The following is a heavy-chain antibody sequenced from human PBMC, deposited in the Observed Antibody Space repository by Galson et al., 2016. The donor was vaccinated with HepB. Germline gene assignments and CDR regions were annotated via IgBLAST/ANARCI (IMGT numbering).Heavy chain of an antibody. V-gene: IGHV1-3*01. J-gene: IGHJ4*02. CDR3: ARVGEDFSSGYSSGLAY. D-gene: IGHD3-3*01. Sequence: SVKVSCKASGYIFSRYTMHWVRQAPGQRLEWMGWINPGNGNTKYSQKFQGGVTFSGDTSASTGYMELSSLRSEDTAVYYCARVGEDFSSGYSSGLAYWGQGTLVTVS. CDR1: GYIFSRYT. CDR2: INPGNGNT.